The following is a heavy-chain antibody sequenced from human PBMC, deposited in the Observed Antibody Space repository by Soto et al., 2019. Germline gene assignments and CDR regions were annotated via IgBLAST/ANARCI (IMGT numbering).Heavy chain of an antibody. Sequence: QVQLVESGGGVVQPGRSLRLSFAASGFTFSTYGMHWVRQAPGKGLEWVAVISYDGSNKYYADSVKGRFTISRDNSKNTLYLQMSSLGAEDTAVYYCAKGFSYSVIDYWGQGTLVTVSS. CDR2: ISYDGSNK. CDR3: AKGFSYSVIDY. V-gene: IGHV3-30*18. CDR1: GFTFSTYG. J-gene: IGHJ4*02. D-gene: IGHD5-18*01.